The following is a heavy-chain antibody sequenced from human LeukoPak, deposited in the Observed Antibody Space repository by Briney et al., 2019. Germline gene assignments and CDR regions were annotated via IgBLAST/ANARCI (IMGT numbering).Heavy chain of an antibody. D-gene: IGHD1-7*01. V-gene: IGHV3-30-3*01. Sequence: PGRSLRLSCAASGFTFSSYAMHWVRQAPGKGLEWVAVISYDGSNKHYADSVKGRFTISRDNSKNTLYLQMNSLRAEDTAVYYCAKEGRYNWNYVADWGQGTLVTVSS. CDR3: AKEGRYNWNYVAD. CDR2: ISYDGSNK. CDR1: GFTFSSYA. J-gene: IGHJ4*02.